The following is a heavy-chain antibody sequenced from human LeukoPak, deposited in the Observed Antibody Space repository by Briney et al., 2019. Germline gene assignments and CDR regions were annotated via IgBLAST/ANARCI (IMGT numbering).Heavy chain of an antibody. D-gene: IGHD6-13*01. CDR3: ARDLGIAAAGTLKL. CDR1: GFTFSSYG. CDR2: ISYDGSNK. V-gene: IGHV3-30*03. Sequence: PGGSLRLSCAASGFTFSSYGMHWVRQAPGKGLEWVAVISYDGSNKYYADSVKGRFTISRDNAKNSLYLQMNSLRAEDTAVYYCARDLGIAAAGTLKLWGQGTLVTVSS. J-gene: IGHJ4*02.